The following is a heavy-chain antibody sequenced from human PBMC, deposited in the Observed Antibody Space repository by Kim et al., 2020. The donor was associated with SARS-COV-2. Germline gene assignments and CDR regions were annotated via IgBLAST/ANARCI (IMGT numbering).Heavy chain of an antibody. Sequence: SVKVSCKASGGTFSSYAISWVRQAPGQGLEWMGGIIPIFGTANYAQKFQGRVTITADESTSTAYMELSSLRSEDTAVYYCARGFTIRGYSYGSDAFDIWGQGTMVTVSS. V-gene: IGHV1-69*13. CDR2: IIPIFGTA. CDR3: ARGFTIRGYSYGSDAFDI. J-gene: IGHJ3*02. CDR1: GGTFSSYA. D-gene: IGHD5-18*01.